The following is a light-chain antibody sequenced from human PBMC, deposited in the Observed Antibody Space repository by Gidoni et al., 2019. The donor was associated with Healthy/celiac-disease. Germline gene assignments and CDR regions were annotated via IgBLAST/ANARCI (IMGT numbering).Light chain of an antibody. Sequence: EIVLTQSPATLSLSPGERATLSCRASQSVSSYLAWYQQKPGQAPRLLIYDASNRATGIPARFSGSGSGTDFTLTSSSLEPEDFAVYYCQQRSNWGFGGXTKVEIK. CDR2: DAS. V-gene: IGKV3-11*01. CDR3: QQRSNWG. CDR1: QSVSSY. J-gene: IGKJ4*01.